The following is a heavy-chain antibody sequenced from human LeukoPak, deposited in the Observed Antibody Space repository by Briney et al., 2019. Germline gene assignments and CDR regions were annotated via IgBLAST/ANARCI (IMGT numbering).Heavy chain of an antibody. V-gene: IGHV3-33*01. CDR1: GFTFSAYG. Sequence: PGGPLRLSCAAPGFTFSAYGIHWVRQAPGKGLEWVALIRPDGSDTYYADSVKGRFTISRDNSRSTLYLQMKSLGAEDTAVYFCARNVEYCSNGRCYFDSWGQGTLVTVSS. D-gene: IGHD2-8*01. CDR2: IRPDGSDT. J-gene: IGHJ4*02. CDR3: ARNVEYCSNGRCYFDS.